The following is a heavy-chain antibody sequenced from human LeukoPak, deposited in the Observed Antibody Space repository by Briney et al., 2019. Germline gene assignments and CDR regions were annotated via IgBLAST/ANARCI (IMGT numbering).Heavy chain of an antibody. CDR2: INHSGST. D-gene: IGHD4-17*01. Sequence: SETLSLTCAVYDGSFSGYYWSWIRQPPGKGLEWIGEINHSGSTNYNPSLKSRVTISVDTSKNQFSLKLSSVTAADTAVYYCARGSGGVTTLGWGQGTLVTVSS. J-gene: IGHJ4*02. CDR1: DGSFSGYY. CDR3: ARGSGGVTTLG. V-gene: IGHV4-34*01.